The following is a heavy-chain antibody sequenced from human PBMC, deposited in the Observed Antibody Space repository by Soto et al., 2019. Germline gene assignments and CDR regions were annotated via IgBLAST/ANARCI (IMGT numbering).Heavy chain of an antibody. CDR3: ASRVSDSSGWYWDYFDY. D-gene: IGHD6-19*01. CDR1: GGSISSYY. Sequence: PSETLSLTCTVSGGSISSYYWSWIRQPPGKGLEWIGYIYYSGSTNYNPSLKSRVTISVDTSKNQFSLKLSSVTAADTAVYYCASRVSDSSGWYWDYFDYWGQGTLVTVSS. J-gene: IGHJ4*02. CDR2: IYYSGST. V-gene: IGHV4-59*08.